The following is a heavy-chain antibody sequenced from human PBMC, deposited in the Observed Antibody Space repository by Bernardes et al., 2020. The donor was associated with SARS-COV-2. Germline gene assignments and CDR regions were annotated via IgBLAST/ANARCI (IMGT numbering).Heavy chain of an antibody. CDR2: IAPSGIST. D-gene: IGHD6-13*01. CDR3: ARDQGVYSYYYGLDV. V-gene: IGHV1-46*01. CDR1: GYIFTSYY. J-gene: IGHJ6*02. Sequence: ASVKVSCKASGYIFTSYYMHWVRQAPGQGLEWMGTIAPSGISTTYAQRFQGRVTMTRDTSTTTVYLELSSLRSEDTAVYYCARDQGVYSYYYGLDVWGQGTTVTVSS.